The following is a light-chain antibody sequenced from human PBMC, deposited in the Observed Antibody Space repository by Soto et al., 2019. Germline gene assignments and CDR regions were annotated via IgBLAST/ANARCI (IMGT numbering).Light chain of an antibody. V-gene: IGKV1-12*01. CDR2: ATS. Sequence: DIQMTQSPSFVSAAVGDRVTLTCRASQDISNLLAWYQQKPGKAPTLLIYATSNLQRGVPSRFSGSGSGTDFTLTISGLQHEDFATYYCQQASSFPSTFGPGTKVDIK. CDR3: QQASSFPST. J-gene: IGKJ1*01. CDR1: QDISNL.